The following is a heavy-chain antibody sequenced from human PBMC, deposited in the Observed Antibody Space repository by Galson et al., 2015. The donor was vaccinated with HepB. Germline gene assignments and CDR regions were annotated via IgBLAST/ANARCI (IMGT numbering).Heavy chain of an antibody. V-gene: IGHV6-1*01. CDR3: ARYYAGPGGNAAVAM. Sequence: CAISGDSVSSNSAAWNWIRQSPSRGLEWLGRTYYRSKWYNDYAVSVKRRITNNPDTTKNQFSLQLKSVTPEGTAVYYCARYYAGPGGNAAVAMWGQGTMVTVSS. CDR2: TYYRSKWYN. J-gene: IGHJ3*02. CDR1: GDSVSSNSAA. D-gene: IGHD1-26*01.